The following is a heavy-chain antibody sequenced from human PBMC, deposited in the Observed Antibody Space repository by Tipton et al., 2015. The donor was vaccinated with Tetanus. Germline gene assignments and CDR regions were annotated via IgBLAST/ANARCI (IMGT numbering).Heavy chain of an antibody. J-gene: IGHJ4*02. CDR2: IYYSGST. D-gene: IGHD3-9*01. CDR3: ARRYDY. CDR1: GGSISSYY. V-gene: IGHV4-59*08. Sequence: TLSLTCTVSGGSISSYYWSWIRQPPGKGLEWIGYIYYSGSTNYNPSLKSRITISRDTSKNQVYLKLSSVTAADTAVYYCARRYDYWGPGTLVTVSS.